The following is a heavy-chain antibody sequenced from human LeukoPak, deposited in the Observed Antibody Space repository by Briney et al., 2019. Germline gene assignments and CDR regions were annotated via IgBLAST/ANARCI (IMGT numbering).Heavy chain of an antibody. Sequence: GGSLRLSCAASGFTFDDYGMSWVRQAPGKGLVWVSRINSDGSTTDYADSVKGRFTISRDNAMNTLYLQMNSLRVEDTAVYYCARAEYEYLWYLDLRGRGTLVTVSS. V-gene: IGHV3-74*01. D-gene: IGHD6-6*01. CDR2: INSDGSTT. CDR1: GFTFDDYG. J-gene: IGHJ2*01. CDR3: ARAEYEYLWYLDL.